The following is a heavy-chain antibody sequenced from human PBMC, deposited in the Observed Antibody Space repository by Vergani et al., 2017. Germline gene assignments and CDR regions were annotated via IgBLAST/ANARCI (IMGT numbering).Heavy chain of an antibody. CDR3: AHETGYWPQNHFDH. Sequence: QLTLKESDPTLVKPTQTLTLTCTFSGFSLSSSGVGVGWIRQPPGKALQWLALIYWNADTRYNPSLKSRLRITKDTSKNPVVLTMTNMDPVDTATYFCAHETGYWPQNHFDHWGQGTLVTVFS. CDR1: GFSLSSSGVG. D-gene: IGHD3-9*01. J-gene: IGHJ4*02. CDR2: IYWNADT. V-gene: IGHV2-5*01.